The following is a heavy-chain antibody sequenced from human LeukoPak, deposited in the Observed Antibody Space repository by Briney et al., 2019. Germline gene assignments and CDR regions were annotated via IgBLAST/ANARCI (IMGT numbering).Heavy chain of an antibody. CDR2: IIPIFGTA. CDR1: GGTFSSYA. J-gene: IGHJ4*02. CDR3: ATVVAATEGSYFDY. Sequence: SVKVSGKASGGTFSSYAISWVRQAPGQGLEWMGGIIPIFGTANYAQKFQGRVTITADESTSTAYMELSSLRSEDTAVYYCATVVAATEGSYFDYWGQGTLVTVSS. V-gene: IGHV1-69*13. D-gene: IGHD2-15*01.